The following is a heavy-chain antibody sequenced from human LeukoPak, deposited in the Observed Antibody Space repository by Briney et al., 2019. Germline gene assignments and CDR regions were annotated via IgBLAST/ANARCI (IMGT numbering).Heavy chain of an antibody. J-gene: IGHJ6*02. CDR3: ASLMVREYGMDV. D-gene: IGHD3-10*01. V-gene: IGHV3-33*01. Sequence: PGRSLRLSCAASGFTFSSYGMHWVRQAPGKGLEWVAVIWYDGSNEYYADSVKGRFTISRDNSKNTLYLQMNSLRAEDTAVYYCASLMVREYGMDVWGQGTTVTVSS. CDR1: GFTFSSYG. CDR2: IWYDGSNE.